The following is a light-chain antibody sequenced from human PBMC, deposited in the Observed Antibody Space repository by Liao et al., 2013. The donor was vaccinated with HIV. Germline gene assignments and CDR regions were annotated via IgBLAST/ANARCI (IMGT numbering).Light chain of an antibody. V-gene: IGLV3-1*01. CDR1: GLGDKY. CDR2: QDN. Sequence: SYEMTQPPSVSVSPGQTASVTCSGDGLGDKYVSWYQQKPGQSPVLVIYQDNKRPSGIPERFSGSNSGDTATLTISRVEAGDEADYYCQVWESTTDWVFGGGTSLTVL. J-gene: IGLJ3*02. CDR3: QVWESTTDWV.